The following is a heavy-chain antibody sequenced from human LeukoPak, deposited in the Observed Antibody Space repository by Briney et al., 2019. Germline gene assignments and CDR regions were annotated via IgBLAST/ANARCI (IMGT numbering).Heavy chain of an antibody. CDR3: ARGGGFGDTDAFDI. CDR2: IYYSGST. CDR1: GGSISSYY. Sequence: SETLSLTCTVSGGSISSYYWSWIWQPPGKGLEWIGYIYYSGSTNYNPSLKSRVTISVDTSKNQFSLKLSSVTAADTAVYYCARGGGFGDTDAFDIWGQGTMVTVSS. J-gene: IGHJ3*02. D-gene: IGHD3-16*01. V-gene: IGHV4-59*01.